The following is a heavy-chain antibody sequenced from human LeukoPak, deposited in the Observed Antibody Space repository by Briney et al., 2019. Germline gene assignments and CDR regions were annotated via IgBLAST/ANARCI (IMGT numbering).Heavy chain of an antibody. V-gene: IGHV4-39*01. J-gene: IGHJ6*02. CDR3: ARLSRGAFFYYGLDV. CDR2: IYSSGST. CDR1: GGSINSSISH. Sequence: SETLSLTCTVSGGSINSSISHWAWIRQLPGKGLEWIGTIYSSGSTHYNPSLKSRVTISVATSKKQFSLKLTSVTVADTAVYYCARLSRGAFFYYGLDVWGQGTTVTVS.